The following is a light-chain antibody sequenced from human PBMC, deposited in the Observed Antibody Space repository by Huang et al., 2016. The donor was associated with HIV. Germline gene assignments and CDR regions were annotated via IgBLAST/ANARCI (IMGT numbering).Light chain of an antibody. CDR1: QTIGTY. CDR3: QQRRSWPLT. J-gene: IGKJ4*01. Sequence: EVVLTQSPPTLSLFPGETATLSCRASQTIGTYVAWYQQRPGQGPRLLIYDGSKRAAGVPARIRGAGSGTTFTLSISGLESEDFGVYYCQQRRSWPLTFGGGTKVEV. CDR2: DGS. V-gene: IGKV3-11*01.